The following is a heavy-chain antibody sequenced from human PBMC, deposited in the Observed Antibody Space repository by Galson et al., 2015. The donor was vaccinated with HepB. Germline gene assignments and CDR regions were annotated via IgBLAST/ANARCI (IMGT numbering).Heavy chain of an antibody. CDR3: ARDFVSVPAGNWFDFDP. Sequence: SLRLSCAASGFSFSTFWMNWVRQAPGKGLERVANIKQDGIEKYYVDSVKGRFTISRDNAKNSLYLQMNNLRAEDTAVYYCARDFVSVPAGNWFDFDPWGQGTLVTVSS. CDR2: IKQDGIEK. CDR1: GFSFSTFW. V-gene: IGHV3-7*03. D-gene: IGHD1-1*01. J-gene: IGHJ5*02.